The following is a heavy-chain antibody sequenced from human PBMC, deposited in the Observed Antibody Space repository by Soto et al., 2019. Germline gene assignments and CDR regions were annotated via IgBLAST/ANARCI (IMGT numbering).Heavy chain of an antibody. CDR1: GFTVNSNY. D-gene: IGHD3-9*01. CDR3: AKGDGFILAL. J-gene: IGHJ6*01. Sequence: EVQVLATGGGLIQPGGSLRLSCAASGFTVNSNYMSWVRQAPGEGLQWVSITNTGGTTYYADCVKGRFTVSRDNSKKTLYLQMNSLRAEDTAVYYCAKGDGFILALWGQGTTVRVSS. CDR2: TNTGGTT. V-gene: IGHV3-53*02.